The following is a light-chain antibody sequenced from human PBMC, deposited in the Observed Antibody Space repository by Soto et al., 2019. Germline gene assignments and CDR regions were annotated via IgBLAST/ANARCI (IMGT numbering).Light chain of an antibody. Sequence: QSALTQPASVSGSPRQSITISCTGTSSDVGGYNYVSWYQQHPGKARKLMIYEVSNRPSGVSNRFSGSKSGNTASLTISGLQAEDEADYYCSSYTSSSTDVFGTGTKVTVL. CDR2: EVS. CDR1: SSDVGGYNY. V-gene: IGLV2-14*01. J-gene: IGLJ1*01. CDR3: SSYTSSSTDV.